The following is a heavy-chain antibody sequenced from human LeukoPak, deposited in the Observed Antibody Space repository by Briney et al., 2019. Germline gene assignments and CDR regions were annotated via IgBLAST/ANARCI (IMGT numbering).Heavy chain of an antibody. Sequence: VASVKVSCKASGYTFTGYYMHWVRQAPGHGLEWMGWINPNSGGTNYAQKFQGRVTMTRDTSISTAYMELSRLRSDDTAVYYCARDQGKQLVLYYFDYWGQGTLVTVSS. CDR3: ARDQGKQLVLYYFDY. CDR1: GYTFTGYY. V-gene: IGHV1-2*02. D-gene: IGHD6-6*01. J-gene: IGHJ4*02. CDR2: INPNSGGT.